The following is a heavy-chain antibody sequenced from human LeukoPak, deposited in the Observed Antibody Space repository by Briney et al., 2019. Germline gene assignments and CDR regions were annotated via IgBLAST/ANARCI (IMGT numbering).Heavy chain of an antibody. CDR2: INHSGST. D-gene: IGHD6-13*01. CDR1: GGSFSGYY. V-gene: IGHV4-34*01. Sequence: SETLSLTCAVYGGSFSGYYWSWIRQPPGKGLEWIGEINHSGSTNYNPSLKSRVTISVDTSKNQFSLKLSSVTAADTAVYYCARENPGTFDYWGQGTLVTVSS. J-gene: IGHJ4*02. CDR3: ARENPGTFDY.